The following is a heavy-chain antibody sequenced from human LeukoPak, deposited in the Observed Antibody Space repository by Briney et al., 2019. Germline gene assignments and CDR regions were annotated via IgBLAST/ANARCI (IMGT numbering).Heavy chain of an antibody. CDR1: GYTFTGYY. D-gene: IGHD2-2*02. CDR2: INPNSGGT. CDR3: ARDHGVVPAAISY. J-gene: IGHJ4*02. Sequence: ASVTVSCKASGYTFTGYYMHWVRQAPGQGLEWMGWINPNSGGTNYAQKFQGRVTMTRDTSISTAYMELSGLRSDDTAVYYCARDHGVVPAAISYWGQGTLVTVSS. V-gene: IGHV1-2*02.